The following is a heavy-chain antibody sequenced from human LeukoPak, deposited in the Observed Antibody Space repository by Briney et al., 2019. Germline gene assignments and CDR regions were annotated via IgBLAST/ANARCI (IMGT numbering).Heavy chain of an antibody. D-gene: IGHD6-19*01. V-gene: IGHV3-23*01. CDR2: ISGSGGST. Sequence: PGGSLRLSCAASGFTFSSYAMSWVCQAPGKGLEWVSAISGSGGSTYYADSVKGRFTISRDNSKNTLYLQMNSLRAEDTAVYYCAKGQRAVAGLRSDYWGQGTLVTVSS. CDR3: AKGQRAVAGLRSDY. J-gene: IGHJ4*02. CDR1: GFTFSSYA.